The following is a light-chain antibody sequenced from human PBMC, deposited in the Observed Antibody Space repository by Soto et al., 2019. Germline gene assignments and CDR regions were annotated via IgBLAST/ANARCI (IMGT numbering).Light chain of an antibody. CDR2: DAS. V-gene: IGKV1-5*01. CDR1: QSISTW. CDR3: QQYNAYSQT. Sequence: IQMTQSPSTLSASVGDRVTISCRASQSISTWLAWDQQKPGKAPKLLIYDASRLESGVPSRFSGSGFGTEFSLTISSLQPDDFATYYCQQYNAYSQTFGQGTKLEIK. J-gene: IGKJ2*01.